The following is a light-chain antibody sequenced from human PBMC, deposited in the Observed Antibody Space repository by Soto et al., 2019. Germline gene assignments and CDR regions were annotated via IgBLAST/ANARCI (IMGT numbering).Light chain of an antibody. CDR1: QSISSN. Sequence: EIVMTQPPATLSVSPGERATLSCRTSQSISSNFAWYQHKPGQAPRLLIYGASTRATGIPARFSGSGSGTEFTLTISSLQSEDFAVYYCQQYNNWPRGTFVLGTKVDFK. V-gene: IGKV3-15*01. CDR3: QQYNNWPRGT. J-gene: IGKJ1*01. CDR2: GAS.